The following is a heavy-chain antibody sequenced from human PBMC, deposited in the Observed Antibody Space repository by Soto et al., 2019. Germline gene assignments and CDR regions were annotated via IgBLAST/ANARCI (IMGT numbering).Heavy chain of an antibody. Sequence: EVQLLDSGGGLVQPGGSLRLSCAASGFTFSTYAMGWVRQAPGKGLEWVSTFTSGGLTYYADFVKGRFTISRDNSKNTLWLQMNSLRVEDTAVYYCAKGNQGSDWGQGTLVTVSS. CDR1: GFTFSTYA. CDR2: FTSGGLT. CDR3: AKGNQGSD. J-gene: IGHJ4*02. V-gene: IGHV3-23*01.